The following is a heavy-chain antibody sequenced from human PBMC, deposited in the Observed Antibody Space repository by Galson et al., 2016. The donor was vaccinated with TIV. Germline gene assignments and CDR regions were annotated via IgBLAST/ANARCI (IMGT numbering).Heavy chain of an antibody. Sequence: SLRLSCAASGFSFSRHAMHWVRQAPGKGLAWVAMISYDGTNNNYADSVKGRFTISRDNSKNTVFLQMGSLSAEDTAVYYCARDHTPSIVVASDAFDIWGQGTMVAVSS. V-gene: IGHV3-30*15. J-gene: IGHJ3*02. CDR3: ARDHTPSIVVASDAFDI. CDR1: GFSFSRHA. CDR2: ISYDGTNN. D-gene: IGHD3-22*01.